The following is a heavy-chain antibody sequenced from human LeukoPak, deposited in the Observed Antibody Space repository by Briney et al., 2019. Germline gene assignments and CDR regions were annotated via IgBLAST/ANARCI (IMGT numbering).Heavy chain of an antibody. Sequence: GASVKVSCEASGGTFSSYAISWVRQAPGQGLEWMGGIIPIFGTANYAQKFQGRVTITADESTSTAYMELSSLRSEDTAVYYCARVPGDPITMVRGVIIWDYYYGMDVWGQGTTVTVSS. V-gene: IGHV1-69*13. CDR1: GGTFSSYA. CDR2: IIPIFGTA. CDR3: ARVPGDPITMVRGVIIWDYYYGMDV. D-gene: IGHD3-10*01. J-gene: IGHJ6*02.